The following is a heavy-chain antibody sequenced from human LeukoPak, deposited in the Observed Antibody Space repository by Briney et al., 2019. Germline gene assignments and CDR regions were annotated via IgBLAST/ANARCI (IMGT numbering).Heavy chain of an antibody. Sequence: SETLSLTCTVSGGSISSSSYYWGWIRQPPGKGLEWIGSIYYSGSTYYNPSLKSRVTISVDTSKNQFSLKLSSETAADTAVYYCARLIHLAAAGTNYFDYWGQGTLVTVSS. J-gene: IGHJ4*02. CDR3: ARLIHLAAAGTNYFDY. CDR2: IYYSGST. D-gene: IGHD6-13*01. CDR1: GGSISSSSYY. V-gene: IGHV4-39*01.